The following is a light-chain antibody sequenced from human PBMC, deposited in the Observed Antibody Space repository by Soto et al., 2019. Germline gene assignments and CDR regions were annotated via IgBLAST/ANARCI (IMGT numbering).Light chain of an antibody. CDR1: SSNVGANL. CDR2: RDS. V-gene: IGLV1-47*01. Sequence: QSVLSQPPSASGTPGQRVIISCSGSSSNVGANLVYWYQQFPGAAPKVVIYRDSQRPSGVPDRFSGSKSCTSASLAISGLRSEDEADYYCAAWDDSLNGLYVFGTGTKVTVL. J-gene: IGLJ1*01. CDR3: AAWDDSLNGLYV.